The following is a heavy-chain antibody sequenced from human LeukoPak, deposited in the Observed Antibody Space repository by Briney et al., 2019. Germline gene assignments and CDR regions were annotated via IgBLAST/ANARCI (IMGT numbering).Heavy chain of an antibody. D-gene: IGHD3-9*01. CDR2: ISSNGGST. Sequence: GGSLRLSCAASGFTFSSYAMHWVRQAPGKGLEYVSAISSNGGSTYYANSVKGRFTISRDNSKNTLYLQMGSLRAEDMAAYYCARARYFDWLYFDYWSQGTLVTVSS. V-gene: IGHV3-64*01. CDR1: GFTFSSYA. J-gene: IGHJ4*02. CDR3: ARARYFDWLYFDY.